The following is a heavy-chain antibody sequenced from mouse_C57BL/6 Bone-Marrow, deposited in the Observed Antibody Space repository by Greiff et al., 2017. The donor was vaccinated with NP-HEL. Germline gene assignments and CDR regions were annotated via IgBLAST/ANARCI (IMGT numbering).Heavy chain of an antibody. Sequence: EVMLVESGGGLVKPGGSLKLSCAASGFTFSSYAMSWVRQTPEKRLEWVATISDGGSYTYYPDNVKGRFTISRDNAKNNLYLQMSHLKSEDTAMYYCARDVTVPYYFDYWGQGTTLTVSS. J-gene: IGHJ2*01. CDR2: ISDGGSYT. D-gene: IGHD2-1*01. CDR3: ARDVTVPYYFDY. V-gene: IGHV5-4*01. CDR1: GFTFSSYA.